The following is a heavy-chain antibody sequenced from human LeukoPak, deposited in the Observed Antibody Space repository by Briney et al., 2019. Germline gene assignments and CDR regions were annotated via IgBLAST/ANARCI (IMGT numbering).Heavy chain of an antibody. J-gene: IGHJ4*02. CDR2: LRGDGET. CDR3: AKASWVSRADAVL. Sequence: GGSLRLSCAASGFIFSNYAMSWVRQAPARGLEWVSSLRGDGETFYAGSVKGRFTLSRDDSRNTVYLQLNNLRVEDTAVYYCAKASWVSRADAVLWGQRTLVTVSS. D-gene: IGHD3-16*01. CDR1: GFIFSNYA. V-gene: IGHV3-23*01.